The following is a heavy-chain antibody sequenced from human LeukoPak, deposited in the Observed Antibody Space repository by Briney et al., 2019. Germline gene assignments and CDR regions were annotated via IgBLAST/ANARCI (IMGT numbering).Heavy chain of an antibody. V-gene: IGHV1-18*01. D-gene: IGHD3-22*01. Sequence: ASVKVSCKASGYTFNNYGISWVRQAPGQGLEWMGWISVYNGNTKYAQTLQGRVTMTTDTSTNTAYMELRSLTSDDTAVYYCARDGYYDSSGYYGHFDYWGQGTLVTVSS. CDR3: ARDGYYDSSGYYGHFDY. CDR1: GYTFNNYG. J-gene: IGHJ4*02. CDR2: ISVYNGNT.